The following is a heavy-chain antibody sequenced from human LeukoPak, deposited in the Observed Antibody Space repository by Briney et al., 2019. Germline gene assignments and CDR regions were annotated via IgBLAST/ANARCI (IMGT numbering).Heavy chain of an antibody. CDR3: ARDLPEDPISIDFWSGYPTPDY. CDR1: GYTFTSYA. Sequence: GASVKVSCKASGYTFTSYAMNWVRQAPGQGLEWMGWINTNTGNPTYAQGFTGRFVFSLDTSVSTAYLQISSLKAEDTAVYYCARDLPEDPISIDFWSGYPTPDYWGQGTLVTVSS. V-gene: IGHV7-4-1*02. CDR2: INTNTGNP. D-gene: IGHD3-3*01. J-gene: IGHJ4*02.